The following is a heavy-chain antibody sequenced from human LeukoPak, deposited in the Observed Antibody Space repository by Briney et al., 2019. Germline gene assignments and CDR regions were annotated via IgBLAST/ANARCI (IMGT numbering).Heavy chain of an antibody. Sequence: ASVKVSCKASGYTFTGYYMHWVRQAPGQGLEWMGRINPNSGGTNYAQKFQGRVTMTRNTSISTAYMELSSLRSEDTAVYYCARVLGYCSSTSCFNWFDPWGQGTLVTVSS. D-gene: IGHD2-2*01. CDR2: INPNSGGT. J-gene: IGHJ5*02. V-gene: IGHV1-2*06. CDR3: ARVLGYCSSTSCFNWFDP. CDR1: GYTFTGYY.